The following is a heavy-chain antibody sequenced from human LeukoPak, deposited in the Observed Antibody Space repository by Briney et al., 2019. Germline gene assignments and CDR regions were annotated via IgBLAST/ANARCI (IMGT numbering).Heavy chain of an antibody. V-gene: IGHV4-59*01. D-gene: IGHD1-26*01. CDR1: GGSISSYY. CDR3: ARAIYSGSYYRSDYFDY. CDR2: IYYSGST. Sequence: SETLSLTCTVSGGSISSYYWSWIRQPPGKGLEWIGYIYYSGSTNYNPSLKSRVTISVDTSKKQFSLKLSSVTAADTAVYYCARAIYSGSYYRSDYFDYWGQGTLVTVSS. J-gene: IGHJ4*02.